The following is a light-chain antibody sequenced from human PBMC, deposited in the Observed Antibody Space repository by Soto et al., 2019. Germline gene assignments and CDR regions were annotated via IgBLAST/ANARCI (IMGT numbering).Light chain of an antibody. CDR3: CSYAGSSVA. J-gene: IGLJ2*01. V-gene: IGLV2-23*01. CDR2: EGS. Sequence: QSALTQPASVSGSPGQSITISCTGTSSDVGSYNLVSWYQQHPGKAPKLMIYEGSKRPSGVSNRFSGSKSGNTASLTISGAQAEDEAEYYCCSYAGSSVAFGGGTKLTVL. CDR1: SSDVGSYNL.